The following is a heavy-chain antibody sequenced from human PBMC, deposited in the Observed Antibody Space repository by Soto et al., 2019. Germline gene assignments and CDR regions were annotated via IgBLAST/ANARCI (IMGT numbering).Heavy chain of an antibody. J-gene: IGHJ3*02. D-gene: IGHD6-19*01. CDR3: ARVKAQILSSGWYGGDDI. Sequence: EVQLLESGGGLVQPGGSLRLSCAASGFTFSTYSMTWVRQAPGKGLEWVSTIRDSGHSTHYADSVRGRFAISRDNSKNTLLLPMNSLRAEDTAVYYCARVKAQILSSGWYGGDDIWGQGTMVTVSS. CDR1: GFTFSTYS. CDR2: IRDSGHST. V-gene: IGHV3-23*01.